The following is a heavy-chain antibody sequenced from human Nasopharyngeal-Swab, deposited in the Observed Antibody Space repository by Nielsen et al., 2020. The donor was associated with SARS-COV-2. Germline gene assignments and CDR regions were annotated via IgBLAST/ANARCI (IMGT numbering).Heavy chain of an antibody. D-gene: IGHD2-2*02. CDR1: GFTFDDYD. CDR2: INWNGGST. Sequence: GESLKISCAASGFTFDDYDMSWVRQRPGKGLEWVSAINWNGGSTGYADSVKGRFTISRDDSKNTLYLQMNSLRAEDTAVHYCARTAAIRGYAFDIWGQGTMVTVSS. V-gene: IGHV3-20*04. CDR3: ARTAAIRGYAFDI. J-gene: IGHJ3*02.